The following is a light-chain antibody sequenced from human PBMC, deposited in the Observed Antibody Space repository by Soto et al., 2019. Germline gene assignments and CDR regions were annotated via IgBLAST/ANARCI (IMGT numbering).Light chain of an antibody. J-gene: IGKJ2*01. CDR1: QSVRSE. Sequence: DSQMIQSPSTLSASVRDRVTITCRASQSVRSELAWYQQKPGKAPKLLIYKASSLESGVPSRFSGSGSGTEFTLTISSLPPDDLATYYCQQYNSYPYTFGQGTKLEMK. CDR3: QQYNSYPYT. V-gene: IGKV1-5*03. CDR2: KAS.